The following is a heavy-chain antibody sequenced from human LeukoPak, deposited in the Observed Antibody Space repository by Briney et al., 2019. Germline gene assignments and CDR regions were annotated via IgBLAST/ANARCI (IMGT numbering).Heavy chain of an antibody. CDR2: INNSGGST. CDR3: AKRAVVDRYYFDY. CDR1: GFTFSSYA. J-gene: IGHJ4*02. V-gene: IGHV3-23*01. D-gene: IGHD3-22*01. Sequence: GGFLRLSCAASGFTFSSYAMSWVRQAPGKGLEWVSTINNSGGSTYYADSVKGRFTISRDNSKNTLYLQMNSLRAEDTAVYYCAKRAVVDRYYFDYWGQGTLVTVSS.